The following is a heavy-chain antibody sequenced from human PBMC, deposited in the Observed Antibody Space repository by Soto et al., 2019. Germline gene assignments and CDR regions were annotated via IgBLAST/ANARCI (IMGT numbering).Heavy chain of an antibody. CDR3: ARRTVNIRTFYSGLKTHCFDY. J-gene: IGHJ4*02. Sequence: SETLSLTCTVSGGSISGYYWTWIRQPPGKGLEWIGYIYYSGSTNYNPSLKSRVTISVDTSKNQFSLKLKSVTAADTAIYYCARRTVNIRTFYSGLKTHCFDYWGQGAPVTVSS. V-gene: IGHV4-59*08. CDR1: GGSISGYY. D-gene: IGHD6-19*01. CDR2: IYYSGST.